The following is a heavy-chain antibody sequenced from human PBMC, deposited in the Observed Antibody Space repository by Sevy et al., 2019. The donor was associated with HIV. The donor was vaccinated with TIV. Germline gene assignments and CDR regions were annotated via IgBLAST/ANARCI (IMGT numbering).Heavy chain of an antibody. CDR3: ARTSLRNYYDSSGYYSRYYYYYGMDV. CDR2: IWYDGSNK. D-gene: IGHD3-22*01. CDR1: GFTFSSYG. J-gene: IGHJ6*02. Sequence: GGSLRLSCAASGFTFSSYGMHWVRQAPGKGLEWVAVIWYDGSNKYYVDSVKGRFTISRDNSKNTLYLQMNSLRAEDTAVYYCARTSLRNYYDSSGYYSRYYYYYGMDVWGQGTTVTVSS. V-gene: IGHV3-33*01.